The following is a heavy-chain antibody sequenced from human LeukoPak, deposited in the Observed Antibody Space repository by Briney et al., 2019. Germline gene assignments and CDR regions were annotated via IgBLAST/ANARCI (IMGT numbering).Heavy chain of an antibody. Sequence: GGSLRLSCAASGFTVSSNYMSWVRQAPGKGLEWVTVIYSGGSTYYADSVKGRFTISRDNSKNTLYLQMNSLRAEDTAVYYCARGPMATITPFDYWGQGTLVTVSS. J-gene: IGHJ4*02. V-gene: IGHV3-66*01. CDR3: ARGPMATITPFDY. D-gene: IGHD5-24*01. CDR2: IYSGGST. CDR1: GFTVSSNY.